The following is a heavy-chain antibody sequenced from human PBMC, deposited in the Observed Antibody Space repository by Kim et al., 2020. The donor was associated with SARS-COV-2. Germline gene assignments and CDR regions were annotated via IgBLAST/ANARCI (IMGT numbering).Heavy chain of an antibody. V-gene: IGHV1-3*01. D-gene: IGHD1-20*01. J-gene: IGHJ3*02. Sequence: KFQGRVTITRDTSASTAYMELSSLRSEDTAVYYCASPQPYNKGLGFDIWGQGTMVTVSS. CDR3: ASPQPYNKGLGFDI.